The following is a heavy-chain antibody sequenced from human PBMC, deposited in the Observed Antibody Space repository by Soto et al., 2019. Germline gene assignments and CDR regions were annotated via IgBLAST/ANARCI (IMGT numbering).Heavy chain of an antibody. Sequence: QVQLVQSGAEVKKPGASVKVSYKASGYTFTGYYMHWVRQAPGQGLEWMGWINPNSGGTNYAQKFQGRVTMTRDTSISTAYMELSRLRSDDTAVYYCARVRIAARPQYYFDYWGQGTLVTVSS. J-gene: IGHJ4*02. D-gene: IGHD6-6*01. CDR1: GYTFTGYY. CDR3: ARVRIAARPQYYFDY. V-gene: IGHV1-2*02. CDR2: INPNSGGT.